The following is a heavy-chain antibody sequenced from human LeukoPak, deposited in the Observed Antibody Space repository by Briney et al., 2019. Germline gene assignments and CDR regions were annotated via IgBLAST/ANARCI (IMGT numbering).Heavy chain of an antibody. J-gene: IGHJ3*02. Sequence: GGSLRLSCSASGFTFSDYSMHWVRQAPGKGFDWVTVVTHDGSKMYYADSVEGRFTISSDNSKNMVYLQMNRLTLEDTAVYYCVRGGSEVVVAAALGAFDIWGQGTMVTVSS. V-gene: IGHV3-30*01. CDR3: VRGGSEVVVAAALGAFDI. CDR1: GFTFSDYS. D-gene: IGHD2-15*01. CDR2: VTHDGSKM.